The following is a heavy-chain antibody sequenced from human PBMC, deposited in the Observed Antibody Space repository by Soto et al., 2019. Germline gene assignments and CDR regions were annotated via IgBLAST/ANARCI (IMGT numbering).Heavy chain of an antibody. CDR1: GGSISSYY. CDR3: ARDRTAAALGWFDH. J-gene: IGHJ5*02. V-gene: IGHV4-59*01. Sequence: SETLSLTCTVSGGSISSYYWSWIRQPPGKGLEWIGYIYYSGSTNYNPSLKSRVTISVDTSKNQFSLKLSSVTAADTAVYYCARDRTAAALGWFDHWGQGTLATVSS. D-gene: IGHD6-13*01. CDR2: IYYSGST.